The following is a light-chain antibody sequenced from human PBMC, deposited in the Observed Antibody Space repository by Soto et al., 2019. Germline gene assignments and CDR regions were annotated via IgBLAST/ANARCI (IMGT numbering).Light chain of an antibody. J-gene: IGKJ3*01. CDR2: DAS. CDR1: QSVSSY. Sequence: EIVLTQSPATLSLSPGERATLSCRARQSVSSYLSWYQQKPGQAPRLLIYDASHRATSIPARFSGSGSGTDFTLTISSLEPEDFAVYYCQQRSNWPRGGFSFGPGTKVDIK. CDR3: QQRSNWPRGGFS. V-gene: IGKV3-11*01.